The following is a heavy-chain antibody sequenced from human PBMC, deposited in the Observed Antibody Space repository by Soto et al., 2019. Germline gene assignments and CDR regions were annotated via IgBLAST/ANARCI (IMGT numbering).Heavy chain of an antibody. CDR3: ARVKVPAAIGLMDV. J-gene: IGHJ6*02. V-gene: IGHV1-8*01. CDR2: MNPNSGNT. D-gene: IGHD2-2*02. CDR1: GYTFTSYD. Sequence: ASVKVSCKASGYTFTSYDINWLRQATGQGLEWMGWMNPNSGNTGYAQKFQGRVTMTRNTSISTAYMELSSLRSEDTAVYYCARVKVPAAIGLMDVWGQGTTVTVSS.